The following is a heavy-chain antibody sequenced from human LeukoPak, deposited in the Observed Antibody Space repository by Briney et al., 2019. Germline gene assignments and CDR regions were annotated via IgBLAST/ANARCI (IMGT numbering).Heavy chain of an antibody. V-gene: IGHV3-23*01. J-gene: IGHJ4*02. CDR2: ISGSGGST. CDR3: AKVLLGYCSSTSCYYFDY. CDR1: GFTFSSYA. D-gene: IGHD2-2*01. Sequence: GGSLGLSCAASGFTFSSYAMSWVRQAPGKGLEWVSAISGSGGSTYYADSVKGRFTISRDNSKNTLYLQMNSLRAEDTAVYYCAKVLLGYCSSTSCYYFDYWGQGTLVTVSS.